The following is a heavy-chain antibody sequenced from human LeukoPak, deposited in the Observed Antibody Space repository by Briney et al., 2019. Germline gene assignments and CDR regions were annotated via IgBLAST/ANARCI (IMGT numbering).Heavy chain of an antibody. CDR3: ARGDPSWVVVVASEAHY. J-gene: IGHJ4*02. CDR1: GFTFSSYW. D-gene: IGHD3-22*01. V-gene: IGHV3-74*01. Sequence: GGSLRLSCAASGFTFSSYWMHWVRQAPGKGLGWVSRINSDGSSTSYADSVKGRFTISRDNAKNTLHLQMNSLRVEDTAVYYCARGDPSWVVVVASEAHYWCQGTLVAVSS. CDR2: INSDGSST.